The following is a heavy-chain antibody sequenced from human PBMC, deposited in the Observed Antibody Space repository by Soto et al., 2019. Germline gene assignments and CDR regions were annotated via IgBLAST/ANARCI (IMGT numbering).Heavy chain of an antibody. V-gene: IGHV3-21*01. CDR2: ISSGGSYI. J-gene: IGHJ5*02. Sequence: EVQVVESGGGLVQPGGSLRLSCSFTFSMYSMSWVRQAPGKGLEWVASISSGGSYIKYADSVKGRFTISRDNAKNSVSLQMDSLRVAGTAVYFCTRDQGGSYDSWFDPWGQGTLVTVSS. CDR3: TRDQGGSYDSWFDP. CDR1: FTFSMYS. D-gene: IGHD1-26*01.